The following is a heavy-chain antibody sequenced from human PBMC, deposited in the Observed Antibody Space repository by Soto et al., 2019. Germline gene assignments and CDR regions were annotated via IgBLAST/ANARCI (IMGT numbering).Heavy chain of an antibody. V-gene: IGHV1-69*13. D-gene: IGHD1-26*01. Sequence: ASVKVSCKASGGTFSSYAISWVRQAPGQGLEWMGGIIPIFGTANYAQKFQGIVTITADESTSTAYMELSSLRSEDTAVYYCARADPRVGGMDVWGQGTTVTVSS. CDR1: GGTFSSYA. CDR3: ARADPRVGGMDV. CDR2: IIPIFGTA. J-gene: IGHJ6*02.